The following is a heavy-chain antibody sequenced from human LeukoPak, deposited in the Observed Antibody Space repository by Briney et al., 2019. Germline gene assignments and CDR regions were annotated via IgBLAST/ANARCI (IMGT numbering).Heavy chain of an antibody. Sequence: SETLSLTCTVSGGSISSYYWSWIRQPPGKGLEWIAYIYFSGSTNYNPSLKSRVTISVDTSKNQFSLKLSSVTAADTAVYYCARYSSRIRRYYGSGSYAKTFDYWGQGTLVTVSS. D-gene: IGHD3-10*01. CDR3: ARYSSRIRRYYGSGSYAKTFDY. CDR1: GGSISSYY. V-gene: IGHV4-59*12. CDR2: IYFSGST. J-gene: IGHJ4*02.